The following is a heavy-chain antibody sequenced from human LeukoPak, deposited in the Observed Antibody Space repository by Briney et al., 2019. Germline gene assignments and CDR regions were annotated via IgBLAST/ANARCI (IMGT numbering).Heavy chain of an antibody. CDR1: GYTLTELS. D-gene: IGHD3-22*01. V-gene: IGHV1-24*01. Sequence: GASVKVSCKVSGYTLTELSMHWVRQAPGKGLEWMGGFDPEDGETIYAQKFQGRVTMTEDTSTDTAYMELSSLRSEDTAVYYCATECAGYDSSGYLIIFDYWGQGTLVTVSS. CDR2: FDPEDGET. CDR3: ATECAGYDSSGYLIIFDY. J-gene: IGHJ4*02.